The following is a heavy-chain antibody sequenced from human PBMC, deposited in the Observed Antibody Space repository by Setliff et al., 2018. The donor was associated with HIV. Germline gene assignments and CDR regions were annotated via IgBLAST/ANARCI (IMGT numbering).Heavy chain of an antibody. Sequence: PSETLSLTCAVSGGSLSSDNWWTWVRQPPGKGLEWIGEIYHTEYTNYSPSLKSRVSMSVDRSKNQFPLNLTSVTAADTAVYYCARGHCSGTNCYGVDYYGMDVWGQGTTVTVSS. J-gene: IGHJ6*02. CDR2: IYHTEYT. CDR1: GGSLSSDNW. CDR3: ARGHCSGTNCYGVDYYGMDV. D-gene: IGHD2-2*01. V-gene: IGHV4-4*02.